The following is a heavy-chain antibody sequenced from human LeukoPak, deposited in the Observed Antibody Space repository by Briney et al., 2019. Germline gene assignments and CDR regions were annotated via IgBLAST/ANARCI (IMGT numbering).Heavy chain of an antibody. J-gene: IGHJ5*02. CDR3: ARPTPYNWFDP. V-gene: IGHV1-2*02. Sequence: ASVKVSCKASGYTFSGYYMHWVRQAPGQGLEWMGWINPNSGDTHYAQNFQGRVTMTRDTSISTAYMEVSRLTSNDTAVYYCARPTPYNWFDPWGQGTLVTVSS. CDR2: INPNSGDT. CDR1: GYTFSGYY.